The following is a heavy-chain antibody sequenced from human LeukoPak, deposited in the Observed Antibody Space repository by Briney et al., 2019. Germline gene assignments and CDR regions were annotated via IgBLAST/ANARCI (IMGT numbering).Heavy chain of an antibody. CDR1: GGSFSGYY. V-gene: IGHV4-34*01. CDR2: INHSGST. Sequence: PSETLSLTCAVYGGSFSGYYWSWIRQPPGKGLEWIGEINHSGSTNYNPSLKSRVTISVDTSKNQFSLKLSSVTAADTAVYYCARTLGRGSADYWGQGTLVTVSS. CDR3: ARTLGRGSADY. D-gene: IGHD3-10*01. J-gene: IGHJ4*02.